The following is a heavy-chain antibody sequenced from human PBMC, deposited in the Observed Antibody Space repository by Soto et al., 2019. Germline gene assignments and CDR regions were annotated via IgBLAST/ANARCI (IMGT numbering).Heavy chain of an antibody. CDR1: GGSFSGYY. Sequence: PSETLSLTCAVYGGSFSGYYWSWIRQPPGKGLEWIGEINHSGSTNYNPSLKSRVSISVDTSKNQFSLKLSSVTAADTAVYYCARVSTEMATIHDAFDSWGQGTMATVSS. V-gene: IGHV4-34*01. CDR3: ARVSTEMATIHDAFDS. J-gene: IGHJ3*02. D-gene: IGHD5-12*01. CDR2: INHSGST.